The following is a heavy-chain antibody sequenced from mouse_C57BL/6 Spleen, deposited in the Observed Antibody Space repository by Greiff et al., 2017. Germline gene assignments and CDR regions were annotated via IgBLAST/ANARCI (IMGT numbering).Heavy chain of an antibody. CDR2: INPNNGGT. V-gene: IGHV1-18*01. J-gene: IGHJ4*01. CDR3: ARDTDYAMDY. CDR1: GYTFTDYN. Sequence: EVQLQESGPELVKPGASVKIPCKASGYTFTDYNMDWVKQSHGKSLEWIGDINPNNGGTIYNQKFKGKATLTVDKSSSTAYMELRSLTSEDTAVYYCARDTDYAMDYWGQGTSVTVSS.